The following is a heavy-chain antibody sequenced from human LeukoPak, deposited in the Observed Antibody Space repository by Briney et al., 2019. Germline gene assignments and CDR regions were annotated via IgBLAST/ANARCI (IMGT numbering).Heavy chain of an antibody. CDR2: VSGSGAYK. D-gene: IGHD3-22*01. J-gene: IGHJ3*02. CDR3: AKSGDSSGHFGGDAFDI. CDR1: GFIFSSHA. V-gene: IGHV3-23*01. Sequence: GGSLRLSCEASGFIFSSHAMAWVRQAPGEGLEWVSGVSGSGAYKYYPDSVKGRFTISRDNSKNTVDLQMNSLRAEDTAVYYCAKSGDSSGHFGGDAFDIWGQGTMVTVSS.